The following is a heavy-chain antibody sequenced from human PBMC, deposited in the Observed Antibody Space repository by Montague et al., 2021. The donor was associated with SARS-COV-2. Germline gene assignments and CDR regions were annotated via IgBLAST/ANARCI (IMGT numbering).Heavy chain of an antibody. CDR3: ARRRTVWTGEAKGVYFDY. Sequence: SETLSLTCTVSGGSMMSPSFYWDWIRQAPGKGLEWIGSIYYGGTTYFNPSLRSRVTLSVDTPRSQFSLELSSVTAADTAVYYCARRRTVWTGEAKGVYFDYWGQGLLVTVSS. CDR2: IYYGGTT. D-gene: IGHD3/OR15-3a*01. V-gene: IGHV4-39*07. J-gene: IGHJ4*02. CDR1: GGSMMSPSFY.